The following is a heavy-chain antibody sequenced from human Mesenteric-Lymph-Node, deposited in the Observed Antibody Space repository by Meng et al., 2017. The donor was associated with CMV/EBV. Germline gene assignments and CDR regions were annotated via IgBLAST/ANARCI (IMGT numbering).Heavy chain of an antibody. V-gene: IGHV3-15*04. CDR2: IDANSDGGAR. Sequence: LSCTASGFNVKNSWMIWVRPSPGRGLEWVARIDANSDGGARGSPAPVRGRFSISRDDSKNMLYLQMNNLKSDDTAVYYCCTHLELPESWGQGTLVTVSS. CDR1: GFNVKNSW. J-gene: IGHJ5*02. CDR3: CTHLELPES. D-gene: IGHD3-3*01.